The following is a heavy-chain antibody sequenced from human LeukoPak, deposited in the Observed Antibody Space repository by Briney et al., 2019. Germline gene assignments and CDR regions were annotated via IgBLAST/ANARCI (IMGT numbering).Heavy chain of an antibody. V-gene: IGHV4-59*01. CDR3: ARGDDYYDSSGYDFDY. CDR1: DDSISNYY. J-gene: IGHJ4*02. D-gene: IGHD3-22*01. Sequence: SETLSLTCTVSDDSISNYYRGWIRQPPGKGLEWIGYFHNSGTSTYNPSLKSRVTISADTSKNQFSLKLNSLTTADTAVYYCARGDDYYDSSGYDFDYWGQGILATVSS. CDR2: FHNSGTS.